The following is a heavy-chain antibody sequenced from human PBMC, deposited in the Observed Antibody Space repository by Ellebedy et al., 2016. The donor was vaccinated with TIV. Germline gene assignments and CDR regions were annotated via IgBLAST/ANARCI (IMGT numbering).Heavy chain of an antibody. V-gene: IGHV3-9*01. CDR3: VKDKSHYYYHGLDV. Sequence: SLKISCVASGFTFDDYAMHWVRQAPGKGLEWVSGITWNSNKVDYADSVKGRFAISRDNAKKSLYLQMNSLRPEDTALYYCVKDKSHYYYHGLDVWGQGTTVTVSS. CDR2: ITWNSNKV. CDR1: GFTFDDYA. J-gene: IGHJ6*02.